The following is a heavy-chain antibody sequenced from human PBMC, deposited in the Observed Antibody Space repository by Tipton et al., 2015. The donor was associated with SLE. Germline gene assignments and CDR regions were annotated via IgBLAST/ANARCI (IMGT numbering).Heavy chain of an antibody. J-gene: IGHJ4*02. Sequence: SLRLSCAASGFTFSSYAMHWVRQAPGKGLEWVAVISYDGSNKYYADSVKGRFTISRDNSKNTLYLQMNSLRAEDTAVYYCARDRIVVVDYWGQGTRVTVSS. CDR2: ISYDGSNK. CDR3: ARDRIVVVDY. D-gene: IGHD3-22*01. V-gene: IGHV3-30-3*01. CDR1: GFTFSSYA.